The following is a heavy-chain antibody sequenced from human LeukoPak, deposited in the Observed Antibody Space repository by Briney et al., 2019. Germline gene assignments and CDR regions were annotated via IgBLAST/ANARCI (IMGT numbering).Heavy chain of an antibody. CDR2: ISYDGSNK. CDR3: ARDRLWFGELSEYYFDY. D-gene: IGHD3-10*01. J-gene: IGHJ4*02. V-gene: IGHV3-30-3*01. Sequence: GGFLRLSCAASGFTFSSYAMHWVRQAPGKGLEWVAVISYDGSNKYYADSVKGRFTISRDNSKNALYLQMNSLRAEDTAVYYCARDRLWFGELSEYYFDYWGQGTLVTVSS. CDR1: GFTFSSYA.